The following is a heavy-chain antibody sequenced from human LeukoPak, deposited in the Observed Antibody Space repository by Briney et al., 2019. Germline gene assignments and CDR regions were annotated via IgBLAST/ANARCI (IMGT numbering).Heavy chain of an antibody. CDR1: GYTFTDYY. J-gene: IGHJ4*02. D-gene: IGHD3-22*01. V-gene: IGHV1-2*02. CDR2: INPSSGAT. CDR3: ARHYYDSGGYNSAFDY. Sequence: ASVKVSCKASGYTFTDYYLHWVRQAPGQGFEWMGWINPSSGATTYPQNFQGRVTMTRDTSISTAYMELSSLKSDDTAVYYCARHYYDSGGYNSAFDYWGQGTLVTVSS.